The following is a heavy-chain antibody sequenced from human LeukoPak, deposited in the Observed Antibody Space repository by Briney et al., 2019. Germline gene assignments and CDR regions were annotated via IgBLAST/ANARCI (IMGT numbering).Heavy chain of an antibody. CDR3: ARGSGGSHYDY. CDR2: IYYSGST. CDR1: GGAITSYY. V-gene: IGHV4-59*01. D-gene: IGHD1-26*01. J-gene: IGHJ4*02. Sequence: TSETLSLTCTVSGGAITSYYWSWIRQPPRQGLEWIGYIYYSGSTNYTPSLKSRVTISVDTSKNQFSLKLSSVTAADTAVYYCARGSGGSHYDYWGQGTLVTVSS.